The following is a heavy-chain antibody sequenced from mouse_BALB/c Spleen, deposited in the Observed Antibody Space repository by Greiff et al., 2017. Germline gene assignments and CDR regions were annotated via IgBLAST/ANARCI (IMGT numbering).Heavy chain of an antibody. CDR2: ISSGSSTI. J-gene: IGHJ4*01. V-gene: IGHV5-17*02. CDR3: ARDGNYGMDY. CDR1: GFTFSSFG. Sequence: EVKLEESGGGLVKPGGSLKLSCAASGFTFSSFGMHWVRQAPEKGLEWVAYISSGSSTIYYADTVKGRFTISRDNPKNTLFLQMTSLRSEDTAMYYCARDGNYGMDYWGQGTSVTVSS. D-gene: IGHD2-1*01.